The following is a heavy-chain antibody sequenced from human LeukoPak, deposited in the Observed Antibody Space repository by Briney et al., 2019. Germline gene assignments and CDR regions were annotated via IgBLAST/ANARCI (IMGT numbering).Heavy chain of an antibody. CDR3: ARDSSYYDSGDLDY. D-gene: IGHD3-22*01. V-gene: IGHV1-18*01. CDR1: GYTFTSYG. Sequence: SVKVSCKASGYTFTSYGISWVRQAPGQGLEWMGWISAYSGNINYAQKFQGRVTMTTETSTSTAYMELRSLRSDDTAVYYCARDSSYYDSGDLDYWGQGTLVTVSS. J-gene: IGHJ4*02. CDR2: ISAYSGNI.